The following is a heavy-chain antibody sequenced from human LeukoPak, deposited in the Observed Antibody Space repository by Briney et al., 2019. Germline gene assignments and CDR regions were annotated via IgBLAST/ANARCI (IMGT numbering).Heavy chain of an antibody. CDR3: AREGMIWGYYYDSSGYYGYYFDY. V-gene: IGHV4-4*07. Sequence: SETLSLTCPVSGGSISSYYWSWIRQPAGEGLEWIGRIYTSGSTNYNPSLKSRVTMSVDTSKNQFSLKLSSVTAADTAVYYCAREGMIWGYYYDSSGYYGYYFDYWGQGTLVTVSS. CDR1: GGSISSYY. D-gene: IGHD3-22*01. J-gene: IGHJ4*02. CDR2: IYTSGST.